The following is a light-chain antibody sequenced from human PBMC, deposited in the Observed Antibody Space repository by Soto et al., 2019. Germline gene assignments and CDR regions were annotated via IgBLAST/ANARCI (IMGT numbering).Light chain of an antibody. CDR3: MQSTQLPPT. J-gene: IGKJ5*01. V-gene: IGKV2D-29*02. Sequence: DVVMTRTPLSLSVAPGQPASISCKSSQSLLHITGETFLFWCLQKPGQSPQLLIYEVSTRVSGVPDRFSGSGSGTDFTLEISRVETDDVGIYYCMQSTQLPPTFGQGTRLEIK. CDR1: QSLLHITGETF. CDR2: EVS.